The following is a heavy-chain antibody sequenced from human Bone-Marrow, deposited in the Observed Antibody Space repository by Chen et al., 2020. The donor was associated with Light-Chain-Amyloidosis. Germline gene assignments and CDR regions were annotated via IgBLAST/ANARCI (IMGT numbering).Heavy chain of an antibody. CDR1: GFTFSSYA. V-gene: IGHV3-23*01. CDR2: ISGSGGST. J-gene: IGHJ4*02. D-gene: IGHD1-1*01. Sequence: EVQLLESGGGLVQPGGSLRLSCAASGFTFSSYAMSWVRQAPGKGLEWVSAISGSGGSTYYADSVKGRFTISRDNAKNTLYLQMSSLRADDTAVYYCARDGASTTDLDYWGQGSLVTVSS. CDR3: ARDGASTTDLDY.